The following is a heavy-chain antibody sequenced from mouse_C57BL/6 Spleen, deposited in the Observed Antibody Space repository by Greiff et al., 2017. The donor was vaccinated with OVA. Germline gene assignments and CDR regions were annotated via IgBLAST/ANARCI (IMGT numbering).Heavy chain of an antibody. J-gene: IGHJ3*01. CDR3: ARGKFSWFAY. CDR1: GFTFSDYG. Sequence: DVMLVESGGGLVKPGGSLKLSCAASGFTFSDYGMHWVRQAPEKGLEWVAYISSGSSTIYYADTVKGRFTISRDNAKNTLFLQMTSLRSEDTAMYYCARGKFSWFAYWGQGTLVTVSA. CDR2: ISSGSSTI. V-gene: IGHV5-17*01.